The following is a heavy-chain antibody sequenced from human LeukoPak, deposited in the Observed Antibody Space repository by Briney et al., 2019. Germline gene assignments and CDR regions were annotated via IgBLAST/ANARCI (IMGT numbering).Heavy chain of an antibody. V-gene: IGHV1-2*06. CDR1: GYTFTGYY. D-gene: IGHD1-14*01. J-gene: IGHJ4*02. CDR2: INPNSGGT. CDR3: ATDKKTGNFDY. Sequence: GASVKVSSEASGYTFTGYYMHWVRQAPGQGLEWMGRINPNSGGTNYAQKFQSRVTMTRDTSISTAYMELSRLRSDDTAVYYCATDKKTGNFDYWGEGTLVTVSS.